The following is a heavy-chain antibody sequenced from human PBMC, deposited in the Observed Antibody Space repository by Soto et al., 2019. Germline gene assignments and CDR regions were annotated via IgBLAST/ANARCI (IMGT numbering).Heavy chain of an antibody. Sequence: EVQLLESGGGLLQPGWSLRLSCAASGFTFSSVAMAWVRQAPGKGLEWVSSITASGGSTDYADSVKGRFTISRDNSRNTLYLQMNSLRADDPAVYYCAKPPVITASYYYYDMDVWGQGTMVTVSS. CDR2: ITASGGST. D-gene: IGHD4-4*01. J-gene: IGHJ6*02. CDR1: GFTFSSVA. V-gene: IGHV3-23*01. CDR3: AKPPVITASYYYYDMDV.